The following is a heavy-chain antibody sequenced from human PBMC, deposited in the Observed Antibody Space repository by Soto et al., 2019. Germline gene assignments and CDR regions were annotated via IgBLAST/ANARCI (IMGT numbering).Heavy chain of an antibody. CDR1: GVSISNYY. CDR2: NHYSGGT. V-gene: IGHV4-59*01. J-gene: IGHJ6*03. CDR3: ARAPGYYYMDV. Sequence: PSETLSLTCAVSGVSISNYYWSWMRQSPGRGLEWIGYNHYSGGTNYNPSLKSRVTITVDKSKNQFLLKLNSVNAEDTAVYYCARAPGYYYMDVWGKGTTVTVSS.